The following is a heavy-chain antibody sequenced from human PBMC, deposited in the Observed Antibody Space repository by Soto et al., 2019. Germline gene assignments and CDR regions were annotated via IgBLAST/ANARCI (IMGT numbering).Heavy chain of an antibody. CDR1: VYTFTSYG. CDR3: ARFLEWLQNWFDP. Sequence: ASVQVSGKASVYTFTSYGMGWVRQAPGQGLEWMGWISAYNGNTNYAQKLQGRVTMTTDTSTSTAYMELRSPRSDDTAVYYCARFLEWLQNWFDPWGQGTLVTVSS. V-gene: IGHV1-18*04. CDR2: ISAYNGNT. J-gene: IGHJ5*02. D-gene: IGHD3-3*01.